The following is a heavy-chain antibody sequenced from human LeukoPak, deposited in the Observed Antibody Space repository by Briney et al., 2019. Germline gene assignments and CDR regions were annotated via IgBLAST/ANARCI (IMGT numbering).Heavy chain of an antibody. CDR1: GDSISSYY. D-gene: IGHD4-17*01. CDR3: AREGRQDYVYFDY. V-gene: IGHV4-59*01. J-gene: IGHJ4*02. CDR2: INYSGNT. Sequence: SDTLSLTCTVSGDSISSYYWSWIRQPPGKGLEWIGYINYSGNTNYNPSLKSRVTISADTSKNQFSLRLSSVTAADTAVYYCAREGRQDYVYFDYWGQGTLVTVSS.